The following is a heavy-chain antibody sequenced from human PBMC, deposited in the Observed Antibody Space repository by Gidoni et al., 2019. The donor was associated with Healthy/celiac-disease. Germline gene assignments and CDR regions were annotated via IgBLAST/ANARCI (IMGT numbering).Heavy chain of an antibody. CDR1: GVSFSGYY. CDR2: INHSGST. D-gene: IGHD6-13*01. Sequence: QVQLQQWGAGLLKPSETLSLTCAVYGVSFSGYYWSWIRQPPGKGLEWIGEINHSGSTNYNPSLKSRVTISVDTSKNQFSLKLSSVTAADTAVYYCARGRRGSSSWYGYFQHWGQGTLVTVSS. V-gene: IGHV4-34*01. J-gene: IGHJ1*01. CDR3: ARGRRGSSSWYGYFQH.